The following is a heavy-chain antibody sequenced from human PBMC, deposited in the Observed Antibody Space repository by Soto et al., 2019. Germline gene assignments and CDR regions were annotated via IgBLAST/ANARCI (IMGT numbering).Heavy chain of an antibody. CDR2: IWYDGRNK. CDR3: ARVMGRYFGWADPIDV. V-gene: IGHV3-33*01. CDR1: GFTFSSYG. Sequence: QVQLVESGGGVVQPGRSLRLSCAASGFTFSSYGMHWVRQAPGKGLEWVAVIWYDGRNKYYADSVKGRFTISRDNSNNRLYLQMNRLRAGDTAMYYCARVMGRYFGWADPIDVWGQGTTVTVSS. J-gene: IGHJ6*02. D-gene: IGHD3-9*01.